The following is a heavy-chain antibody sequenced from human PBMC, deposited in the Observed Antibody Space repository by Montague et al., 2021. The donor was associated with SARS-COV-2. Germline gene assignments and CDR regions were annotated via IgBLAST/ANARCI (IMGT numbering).Heavy chain of an antibody. J-gene: IGHJ4*02. CDR3: VAEWLAIYYFDF. Sequence: SETLSLTCTVTGGSISSSNYYWGWMRPPPGEGLVWIGSHIGSGSSFYNPSLKSRVTISVDTSKNQFSLRLSSVTAADTAVYYCVAEWLAIYYFDFWGQGTLVTVSS. CDR2: HIGSGSS. D-gene: IGHD6-19*01. V-gene: IGHV4-39*01. CDR1: GGSISSSNYY.